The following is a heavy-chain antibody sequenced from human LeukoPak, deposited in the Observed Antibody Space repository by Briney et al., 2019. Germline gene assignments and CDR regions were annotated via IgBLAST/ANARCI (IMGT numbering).Heavy chain of an antibody. CDR1: GGSSSSYY. CDR2: VHTSGST. D-gene: IGHD2-15*01. J-gene: IGHJ4*02. V-gene: IGHV4-4*09. CDR3: ARPGQSSWWVYFNY. Sequence: KPSETLSLTCTVSGGSSSSYYWTWILQPPGKGLEWIGCVHTSGSTDYNPSLKNRVTMSVDVSKNQFSLRLSSVTAADTAVYYCARPGQSSWWVYFNYWGQGIPVTVSS.